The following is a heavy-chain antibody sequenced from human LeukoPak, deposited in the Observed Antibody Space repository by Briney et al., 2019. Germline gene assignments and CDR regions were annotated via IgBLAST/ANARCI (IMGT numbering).Heavy chain of an antibody. CDR2: IYTSGST. V-gene: IGHV4-4*07. CDR1: GGSISAYY. D-gene: IGHD2-2*01. J-gene: IGHJ6*03. CDR3: ARGIYCSGTTCYYYYYYMDV. Sequence: SETLSLTCTVSGGSISAYYWSWIRQPAGKGLEWIGRIYTSGSTNYNPSLKSRVTISLDTSKNQFSLKLRSVTAADTALYYCARGIYCSGTTCYYYYYYMDVWGKGTTVTVSS.